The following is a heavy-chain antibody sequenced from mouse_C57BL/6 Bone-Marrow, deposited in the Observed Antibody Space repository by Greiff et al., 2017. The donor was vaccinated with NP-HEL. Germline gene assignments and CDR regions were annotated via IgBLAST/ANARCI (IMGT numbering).Heavy chain of an antibody. D-gene: IGHD1-1*01. J-gene: IGHJ3*01. Sequence: EVQLKESGAELVRPGASVKLSCTASGFNIKDDYMHWVKQRPEQGLAWIGWIDPETGGTVYASKFQGQATITADTSSNTAYLQLSSLTSEDTAVYYCTTWIYYGSRVAYWGQGTLVTVSA. V-gene: IGHV14-4*01. CDR2: IDPETGGT. CDR3: TTWIYYGSRVAY. CDR1: GFNIKDDY.